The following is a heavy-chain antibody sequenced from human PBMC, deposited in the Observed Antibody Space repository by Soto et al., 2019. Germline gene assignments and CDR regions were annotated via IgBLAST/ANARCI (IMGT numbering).Heavy chain of an antibody. CDR3: ARGSCSSTSCYKEYYFDL. V-gene: IGHV1-69*13. J-gene: IGHJ4*02. D-gene: IGHD2-2*02. CDR1: GGTFSGYA. CDR2: IIPMFGTS. Sequence: ASVKVSCKASGGTFSGYAISWVRQAPGQGLEWMGEIIPMFGTSNYAQKFQGRVTITADESTSTAYMELSSLRSEDTAVYYCARGSCSSTSCYKEYYFDLWGQGTLVTV.